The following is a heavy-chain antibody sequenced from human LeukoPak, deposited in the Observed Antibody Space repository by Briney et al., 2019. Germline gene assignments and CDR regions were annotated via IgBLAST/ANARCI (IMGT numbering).Heavy chain of an antibody. Sequence: PSETLSLTCAVYGGSFSGYYWSWIRQPPGKGLEWIGEINHSGSTNYNPSLKSRVTISVDTSKNQFSLKLSSVTAADTAVYYCARVGGIAARPSYYYYYMDVWGKGTTVTVSS. J-gene: IGHJ6*03. V-gene: IGHV4-34*01. CDR1: GGSFSGYY. CDR3: ARVGGIAARPSYYYYYMDV. D-gene: IGHD6-6*01. CDR2: INHSGST.